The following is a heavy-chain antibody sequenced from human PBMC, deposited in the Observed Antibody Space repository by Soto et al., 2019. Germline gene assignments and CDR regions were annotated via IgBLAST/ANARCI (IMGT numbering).Heavy chain of an antibody. J-gene: IGHJ4*02. CDR2: IIPIYGTT. CDR3: ARAAVTALTD. V-gene: IGHV1-69*06. Sequence: QVQLVQSGAEVKKAGSSVKVSCKASGGTFITNTISWVRQVPGQGLEWMGGIIPIYGTTNYAQRFQDRLTITADKSTSTAYMELSSLRSEDTAVFYCARAAVTALTDWGQGTQVIVSS. D-gene: IGHD2-21*02. CDR1: GGTFITNT.